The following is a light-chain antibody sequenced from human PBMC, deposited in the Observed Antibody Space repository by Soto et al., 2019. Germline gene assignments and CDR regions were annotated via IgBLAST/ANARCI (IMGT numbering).Light chain of an antibody. J-gene: IGKJ4*01. CDR3: QQYGTSPLT. CDR1: QTVSSSY. CDR2: GAS. Sequence: EIVMTQSPGTLSLSPGERATLSCRASQTVSSSYLAWYQQKPGQAPRLLIYGASSRATGIPDRFSGSGSGTDFTLNIRRLEPEDFAVYYCQQYGTSPLTFGGGTKV. V-gene: IGKV3-20*01.